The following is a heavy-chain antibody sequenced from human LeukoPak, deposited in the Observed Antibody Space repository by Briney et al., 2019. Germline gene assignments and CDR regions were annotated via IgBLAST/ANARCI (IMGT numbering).Heavy chain of an antibody. V-gene: IGHV3-11*01. CDR3: ARDGDTTSKVDY. J-gene: IGHJ4*02. CDR2: ITISGSAT. Sequence: KSGGSLRLSCAASGFTFSGYYMSWIRQAPGKGLEWVSYITISGSATYYADSVKGRFTISRDNAKNSLYLQMNSLRVEDTAVYYGARDGDTTSKVDYWGQGTLVTVSS. CDR1: GFTFSGYY. D-gene: IGHD5-18*01.